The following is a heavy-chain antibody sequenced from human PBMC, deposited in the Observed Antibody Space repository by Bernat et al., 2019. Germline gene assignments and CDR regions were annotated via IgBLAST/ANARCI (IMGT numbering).Heavy chain of an antibody. V-gene: IGHV3-23*01. CDR1: GFTFSSSA. Sequence: EMQLLESGGGLVQPGGSLRLSCAASGFTFSSSAMSWVRQAPGKGLEWVSAISGGDGTTHYADSVKGRFTISRDNSKDMLYLQLNSLRSEDTAVYYCARFTMTEGMDAFDIWGQGTMVTVSS. CDR3: ARFTMTEGMDAFDI. D-gene: IGHD3-22*01. J-gene: IGHJ3*02. CDR2: ISGGDGTT.